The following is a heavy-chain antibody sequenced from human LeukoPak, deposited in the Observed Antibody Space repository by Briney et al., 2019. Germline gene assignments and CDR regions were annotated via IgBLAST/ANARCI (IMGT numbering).Heavy chain of an antibody. Sequence: GRSLRLSCAASGFTFSSYAIHWVRQAPGKGLEWVAVISYDGSTKYNADSVKGRFTISRDNSKNTLYLQMNSLRAEDTAVYYCARGPSGYHNTGGQGSLVTVSS. CDR2: ISYDGSTK. J-gene: IGHJ4*02. D-gene: IGHD5-12*01. CDR3: ARGPSGYHNT. V-gene: IGHV3-30*14. CDR1: GFTFSSYA.